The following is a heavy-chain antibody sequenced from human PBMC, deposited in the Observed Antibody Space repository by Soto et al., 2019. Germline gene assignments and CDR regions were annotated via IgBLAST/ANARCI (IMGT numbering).Heavy chain of an antibody. Sequence: EVQLVESGGGLVKPGGSLRLSCAASGFTFSSYSMNWVRQAPGKGLEWVSSISSSSSYIYYADSVKGRFTISRDNAKNSLYLQMNSLRAEDTAVYYCARDRGTTGTGDAFDIWGQGTMVTVSS. CDR2: ISSSSSYI. J-gene: IGHJ3*02. D-gene: IGHD1-1*01. CDR1: GFTFSSYS. V-gene: IGHV3-21*01. CDR3: ARDRGTTGTGDAFDI.